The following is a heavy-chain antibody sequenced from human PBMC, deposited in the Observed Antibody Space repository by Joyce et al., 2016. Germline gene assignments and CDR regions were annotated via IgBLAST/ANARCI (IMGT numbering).Heavy chain of an antibody. Sequence: QLQLQESGPGLVKPSENLSLTCTVSGGSINSSIFFWGGIRQPPGKGPEWIGNIYYSGSTYYSPSLKSRVTISVDTSKNQFSLKLSSVTAADTAVYYCARDASGRVRGYNWFDPWGQGTLVTVSS. CDR3: ARDASGRVRGYNWFDP. CDR1: GGSINSSIFF. D-gene: IGHD2-15*01. V-gene: IGHV4-39*07. J-gene: IGHJ5*02. CDR2: IYYSGST.